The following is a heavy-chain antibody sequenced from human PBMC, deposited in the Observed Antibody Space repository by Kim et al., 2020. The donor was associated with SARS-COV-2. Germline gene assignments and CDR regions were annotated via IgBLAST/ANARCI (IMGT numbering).Heavy chain of an antibody. CDR2: MNHNSGNT. J-gene: IGHJ6*03. V-gene: IGHV1-8*01. CDR3: ARGNLQSIVVVIAPRPYYYYMDV. Sequence: ASVKVSCKASGYTFTSYDINWVRQATGQGLEWMGWMNHNSGNTGYAQKFQGRVTMTRNTSISTAYMELSSLRSEDTAVYYCARGNLQSIVVVIAPRPYYYYMDVWGKGTTVTVSS. D-gene: IGHD2-21*01. CDR1: GYTFTSYD.